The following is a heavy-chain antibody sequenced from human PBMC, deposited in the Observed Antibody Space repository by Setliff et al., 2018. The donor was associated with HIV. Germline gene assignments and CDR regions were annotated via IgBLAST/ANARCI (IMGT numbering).Heavy chain of an antibody. D-gene: IGHD3-9*01. Sequence: SVKVSCKASGFTFTNSAMQWVRQARGQRLEWIGWIVVGSYNTNYAQKFQERVTITRDLSTSTAYMELSSLRSEDTAVYYCARQASFYDFLTAYYARGSFDYWGQGTLVTVSS. CDR1: GFTFTNSA. CDR2: IVVGSYNT. CDR3: ARQASFYDFLTAYYARGSFDY. V-gene: IGHV1-58*02. J-gene: IGHJ4*02.